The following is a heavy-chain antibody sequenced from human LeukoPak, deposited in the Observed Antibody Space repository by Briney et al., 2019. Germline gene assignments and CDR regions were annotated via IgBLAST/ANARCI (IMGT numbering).Heavy chain of an antibody. V-gene: IGHV1-69*05. CDR1: GGTFSSYA. CDR3: ARNKYSSSWYRYFDY. Sequence: GASVKVSCKASGGTFSSYAISWVRQAPAPGLEWMGGIIPIFGTANYAQKFQGRVTITTDESTSTAYMELSSLRSEDTAVYYCARNKYSSSWYRYFDYWGQGTLVTVSS. D-gene: IGHD6-13*01. CDR2: IIPIFGTA. J-gene: IGHJ4*02.